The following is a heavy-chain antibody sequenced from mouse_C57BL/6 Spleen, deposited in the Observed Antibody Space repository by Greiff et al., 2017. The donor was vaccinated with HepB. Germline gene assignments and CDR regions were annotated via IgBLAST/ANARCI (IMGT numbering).Heavy chain of an antibody. Sequence: EVHLVESEGGLVQPGSSMKLSCTASGFTFSDYYMAWVRQVPEKGLEWVANINYDGSSTYYLDSLKSRFIISRDNAKNILYLQMSSLKSEDTATYYCAREANWGPFAYWGQGTLVTVSA. J-gene: IGHJ3*01. CDR1: GFTFSDYY. V-gene: IGHV5-16*01. D-gene: IGHD4-1*01. CDR3: AREANWGPFAY. CDR2: INYDGSST.